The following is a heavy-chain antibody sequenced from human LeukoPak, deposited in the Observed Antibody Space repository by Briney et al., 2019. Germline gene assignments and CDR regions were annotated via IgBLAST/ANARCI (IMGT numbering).Heavy chain of an antibody. CDR2: ISSSSTYV. CDR3: ARDLRDSYCFFAFDY. CDR1: GFTFGSYS. D-gene: IGHD3-16*02. J-gene: IGHJ4*02. Sequence: GGSLRLSCAASGFTFGSYSMSWVRQAPGKGLEWVSSISSSSTYVYYADSVKGRFTISRDNAKISLYLQMNSLGAEDTAVYYCARDLRDSYCFFAFDYWGQGTLVTVSS. V-gene: IGHV3-21*01.